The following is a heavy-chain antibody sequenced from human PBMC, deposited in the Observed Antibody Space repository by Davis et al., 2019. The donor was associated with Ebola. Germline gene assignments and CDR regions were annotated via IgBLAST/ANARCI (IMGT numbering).Heavy chain of an antibody. J-gene: IGHJ4*02. D-gene: IGHD3-10*01. CDR3: ARAEISGSGSFDY. CDR1: GGSISSYY. Sequence: PSETLSLTCTVSGGSISSYYWSWIRQPPGKGLEWIGYIYYSGSTNYNPSLKRRVTISVDTSKNQFSLKLSSVTAADTAVYYCARAEISGSGSFDYWGQGTLVTVSS. V-gene: IGHV4-59*01. CDR2: IYYSGST.